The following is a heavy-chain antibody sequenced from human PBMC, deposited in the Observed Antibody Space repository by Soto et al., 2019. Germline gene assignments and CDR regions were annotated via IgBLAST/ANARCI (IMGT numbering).Heavy chain of an antibody. D-gene: IGHD3-10*01. CDR2: IKTKADGGAT. CDR1: GFTFTNAY. V-gene: IGHV3-15*07. J-gene: IGHJ6*02. Sequence: EVQLVESGGGLVKPGGSLRLSCAASGFTFTNAYMNWVRQAPGKGLEWVGRIKTKADGGATDYAASVRDRFTISRDDSKNTLYLQMNSLKTEDTAVYYCTTAAVTQYYYYYNLDVWGQGTTVAVSS. CDR3: TTAAVTQYYYYYNLDV.